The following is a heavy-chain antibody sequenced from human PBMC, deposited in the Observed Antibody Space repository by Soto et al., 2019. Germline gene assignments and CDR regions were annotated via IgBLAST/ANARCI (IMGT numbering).Heavy chain of an antibody. V-gene: IGHV4-34*12. CDR1: GGSLSGYY. J-gene: IGHJ4*02. D-gene: IGHD3-22*01. CDR3: ARPRYHSNTFYYYFGS. Sequence: SETLSLTCAVYGGSLSGYYWSWIRQPPGKGLEWIGEMFHGGSTNYSPSLKSRVTISVDTSRNQFSLELSSVTAADTAVYYCARPRYHSNTFYYYFGSWGQGTLVTVSS. CDR2: MFHGGST.